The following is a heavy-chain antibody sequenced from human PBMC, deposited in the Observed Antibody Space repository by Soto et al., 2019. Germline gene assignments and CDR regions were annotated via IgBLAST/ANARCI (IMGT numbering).Heavy chain of an antibody. CDR3: ARVAARPHYYYYMDV. J-gene: IGHJ6*03. Sequence: GGSLRLSCAASGFTFSIYSMNWFRQAPGKGLEWVSSISSSSSYIYYADSVKGRFTISRDNAKNSLYLQMNSLRAEDTAVYYCARVAARPHYYYYMDVWGKGTTVTVSS. V-gene: IGHV3-21*01. CDR2: ISSSSSYI. CDR1: GFTFSIYS. D-gene: IGHD6-6*01.